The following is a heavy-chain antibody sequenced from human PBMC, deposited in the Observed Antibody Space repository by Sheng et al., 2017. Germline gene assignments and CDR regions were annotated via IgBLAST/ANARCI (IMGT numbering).Heavy chain of an antibody. CDR2: ISWNSGGM. V-gene: IGHV3-9*01. CDR1: GFKFDFFA. CDR3: AKGSSSSWYNWFDP. Sequence: EVQLVESGGALVWPGESLRLSCVVSGFKFDFFAMHWVRQLPGKGLEWVSGISWNSGGMGYADSVKGRFTISRDNGKNSLYLQMNSLRVDDTAVYYCAKGSSSSWYNWFDPWGQGTLVIV. J-gene: IGHJ5*02. D-gene: IGHD6-13*01.